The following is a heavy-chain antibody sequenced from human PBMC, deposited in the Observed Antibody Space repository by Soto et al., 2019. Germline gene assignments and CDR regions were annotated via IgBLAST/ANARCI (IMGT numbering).Heavy chain of an antibody. CDR2: ISYDGSNK. J-gene: IGHJ4*02. V-gene: IGHV3-30*18. CDR1: GFTFSSYG. CDR3: AKDLGSGRYPTRNYFDY. D-gene: IGHD6-19*01. Sequence: GGSLSLSXEASGFTFSSYGMHWVRQAPGQGLEWVAVISYDGSNKYYADSVKGRFTISRDNSKNTLYLQMNSLRAEDTAVYYCAKDLGSGRYPTRNYFDYWGQGTLVTVSS.